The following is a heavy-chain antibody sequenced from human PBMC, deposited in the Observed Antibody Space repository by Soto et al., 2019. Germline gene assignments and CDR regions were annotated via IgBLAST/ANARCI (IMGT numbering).Heavy chain of an antibody. Sequence: QVQLQESGPGLVKPSETLSLTCTVSGGSISSYYWSWTRLPPGTGLEWVGFIYIYGSTNTNPSLKSRVTRSVDKPKNQYAQHRDSVTAADTAVYYFAWLNKYSGYYYVGDYWGQGTLVTVS. V-gene: IGHV4-4*08. CDR2: IYIYGST. CDR1: GGSISSYY. CDR3: AWLNKYSGYYYVGDY. D-gene: IGHD5-12*01. J-gene: IGHJ4*02.